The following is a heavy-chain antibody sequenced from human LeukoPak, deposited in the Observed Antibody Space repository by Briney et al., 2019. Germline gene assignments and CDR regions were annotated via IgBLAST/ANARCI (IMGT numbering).Heavy chain of an antibody. CDR3: TRYDSYPFDY. Sequence: PGGSLRLSCAASGFTFSGFSMHWVRQASGKGLEWVGRIRSGANSYATAYAASVKGRFTISRDDSKNTAYLQMNSLNTEDTAVYYCTRYDSYPFDYWGQGTLVTVSS. CDR1: GFTFSGFS. J-gene: IGHJ4*02. D-gene: IGHD3-22*01. V-gene: IGHV3-73*01. CDR2: IRSGANSYAT.